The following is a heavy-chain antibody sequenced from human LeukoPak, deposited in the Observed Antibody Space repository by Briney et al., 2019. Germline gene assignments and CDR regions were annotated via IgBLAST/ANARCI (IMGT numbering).Heavy chain of an antibody. Sequence: ASVEVSCKATGYSFTSYDISWVRQAPGQGLEWMGWISAYNGNTNYAQKLQGRVTMTTDTSTSTAYMELRSLRSDDTAVYYCARNSYHNWNYGDHWGQGTLVTVSS. V-gene: IGHV1-18*01. D-gene: IGHD1-7*01. CDR2: ISAYNGNT. CDR1: GYSFTSYD. J-gene: IGHJ4*02. CDR3: ARNSYHNWNYGDH.